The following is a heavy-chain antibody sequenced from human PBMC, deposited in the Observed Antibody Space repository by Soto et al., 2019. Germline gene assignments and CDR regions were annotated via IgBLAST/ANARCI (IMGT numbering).Heavy chain of an antibody. CDR3: ARGSATPSLRHYYYYYGMDV. CDR2: IIPIFGTA. D-gene: IGHD2-15*01. Sequence: QVQLVQSGAEVKKPGSSVKVSCKASGGTFSSYAISWVRQSPGQGLEWMGGIIPIFGTANYAQKFQGRVTITADKSTSTAYLELSSLRSEDTAVYYCARGSATPSLRHYYYYYGMDVWGQGTTVTVSS. V-gene: IGHV1-69*06. J-gene: IGHJ6*02. CDR1: GGTFSSYA.